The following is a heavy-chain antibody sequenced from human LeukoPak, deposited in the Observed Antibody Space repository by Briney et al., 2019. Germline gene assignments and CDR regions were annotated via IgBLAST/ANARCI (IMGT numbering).Heavy chain of an antibody. J-gene: IGHJ6*03. CDR2: IHYSGST. V-gene: IGHV4-39*07. CDR1: GGSISSNIYY. D-gene: IGHD3-16*01. CDR3: ARDGGYYYYYMDV. Sequence: SETLSLTCTVSGGSISSNIYYWGWIRQPPGKGLEWIGSIHYSGSTYYNPSLKSRVTISVDTSKNQFSLKPSSVTAADTAVYYCARDGGYYYYYMDVWGKGTTVTVSS.